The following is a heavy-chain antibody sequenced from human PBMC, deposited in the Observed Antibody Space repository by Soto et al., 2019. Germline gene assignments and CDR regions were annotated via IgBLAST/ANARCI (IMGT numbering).Heavy chain of an antibody. Sequence: EVQLLESGGGLVQPGGSLRLSCAASGFTFSSYAMSWVRQAPGKGLEWVSAISGSGGSTYYADSVKGRFTISRDNSKNTLYLQMNSLRAEDTAVYYCAKVAAGYSSSGVVYYYYGIDVWGQGTTVTVSS. CDR2: ISGSGGST. CDR1: GFTFSSYA. V-gene: IGHV3-23*01. CDR3: AKVAAGYSSSGVVYYYYGIDV. J-gene: IGHJ6*02. D-gene: IGHD6-13*01.